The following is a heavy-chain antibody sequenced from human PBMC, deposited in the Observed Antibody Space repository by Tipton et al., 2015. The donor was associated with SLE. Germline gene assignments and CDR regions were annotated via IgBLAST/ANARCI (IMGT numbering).Heavy chain of an antibody. D-gene: IGHD6-13*01. V-gene: IGHV4-34*01. Sequence: TLSLTCAVYGGSFSGYYWSWIRQPPGKGLEWIGEINHSGSTNYNPSLKSRVTISVDTSKNQFSLKLSSVTAADTAVYYCARYEAAAGPAFDIWGQGTMVTVSS. CDR2: INHSGST. CDR3: ARYEAAAGPAFDI. J-gene: IGHJ3*02. CDR1: GGSFSGYY.